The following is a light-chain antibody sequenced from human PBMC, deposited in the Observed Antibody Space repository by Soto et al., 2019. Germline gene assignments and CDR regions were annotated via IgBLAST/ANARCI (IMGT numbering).Light chain of an antibody. CDR3: AAWDDSLNSVV. V-gene: IGLV1-44*01. CDR2: SSN. J-gene: IGLJ2*01. CDR1: SSNIGSNS. Sequence: QSVLTQPPSASGTPGQRVTISCSGSSSNIGSNSVHWYQQLPGTAPKILMYSSNQRPSGVPDRFSGSKSGTSASLAISGLQSEDEADYYCAAWDDSLNSVVFGGGTKLTVL.